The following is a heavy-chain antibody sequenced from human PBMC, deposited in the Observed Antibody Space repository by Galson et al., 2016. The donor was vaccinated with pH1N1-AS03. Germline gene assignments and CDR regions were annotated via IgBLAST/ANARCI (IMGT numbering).Heavy chain of an antibody. D-gene: IGHD2-15*01. Sequence: QSGAEVKKPGESLTVPCETSQYKFSDYWVHWLRQVPGKGLEWLGRIDPSDSYIDYSPSFRGHVSISVDRSISTAYLQWRSLRASDTAVYYCAAAKKGTPPIFFYYTVDVWGQGTTVIVSS. CDR1: QYKFSDYW. V-gene: IGHV5-10-1*01. CDR3: AAAKKGTPPIFFYYTVDV. J-gene: IGHJ6*02. CDR2: IDPSDSYI.